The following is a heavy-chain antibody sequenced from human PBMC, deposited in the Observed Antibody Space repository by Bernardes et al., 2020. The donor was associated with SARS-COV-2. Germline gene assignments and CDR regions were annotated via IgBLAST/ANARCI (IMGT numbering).Heavy chain of an antibody. Sequence: ASVKVSCKASGYTFTSYGISWVRQAPGQGLEWMGWISAYNGNTNYAQKLQGRVTMTTDTSTSTAYMELRSLRSDDTAVYYCAREGAPAPWYSSSLLEYNWFDPWGQGTLVTVSS. V-gene: IGHV1-18*01. CDR1: GYTFTSYG. D-gene: IGHD6-13*01. J-gene: IGHJ5*02. CDR3: AREGAPAPWYSSSLLEYNWFDP. CDR2: ISAYNGNT.